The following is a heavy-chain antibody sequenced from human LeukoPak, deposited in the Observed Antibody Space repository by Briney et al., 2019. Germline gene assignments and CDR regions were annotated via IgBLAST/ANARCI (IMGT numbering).Heavy chain of an antibody. CDR2: IWYDGSNK. CDR3: ARDRLGYCSGGSCYCDY. V-gene: IGHV3-33*01. D-gene: IGHD2-15*01. Sequence: GGSLRLSCAASGFTFSSYGMHWVRQAPGKGLEWVAVIWYDGSNKYYADSVKGRFTISRDNSKNTLYLQMNSLRAEDTAVYYCARDRLGYCSGGSCYCDYWGQGTLVTLSS. J-gene: IGHJ4*02. CDR1: GFTFSSYG.